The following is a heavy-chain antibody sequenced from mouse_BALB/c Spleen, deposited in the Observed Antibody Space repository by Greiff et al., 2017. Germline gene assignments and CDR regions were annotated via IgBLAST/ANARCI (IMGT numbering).Heavy chain of an antibody. CDR3: AVLRHAMDY. Sequence: VQLQESGAELAKPGASVKMSCKASGYTFTSYWMHWVKQRPGQGLEWIGYINPSTGYTEYNQKFKDKATLTADKSSSTAYMQLSSLTSEDSAVYYSAVLRHAMDYWGQGTSVTVSS. V-gene: IGHV1-7*01. CDR2: INPSTGYT. D-gene: IGHD2-12*01. J-gene: IGHJ4*01. CDR1: GYTFTSYW.